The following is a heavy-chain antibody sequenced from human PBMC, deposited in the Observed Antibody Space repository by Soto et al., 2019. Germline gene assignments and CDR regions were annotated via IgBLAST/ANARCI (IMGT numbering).Heavy chain of an antibody. CDR3: AREKGYISGPKNFDY. D-gene: IGHD5-12*01. V-gene: IGHV4-30-4*01. CDR2: IYYSGST. CDR1: GGSISSGDYY. Sequence: SETLSLTCTVSGGSISSGDYYWSWIRQPPGKGLEWIGYIYYSGSTYYNPSLKSRVTISVDTSKNQFSLKLSSVTAADTAVYYCAREKGYISGPKNFDYWGQGTLVTVSS. J-gene: IGHJ4*02.